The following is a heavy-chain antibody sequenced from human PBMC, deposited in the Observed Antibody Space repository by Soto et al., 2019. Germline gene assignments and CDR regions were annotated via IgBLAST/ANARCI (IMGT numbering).Heavy chain of an antibody. D-gene: IGHD5-12*01. CDR1: GGSISSYY. CDR3: ARDSATLGMDV. V-gene: IGHV4-59*01. Sequence: SETLSLTCTVSGGSISSYYWSWIRQPPGKGLERIGYIFYSGSTNYNLSLKSRVTISVDTSKNQFSLKLRSVTAADTAVYYCARDSATLGMDVWGQGTTVTVSS. J-gene: IGHJ6*02. CDR2: IFYSGST.